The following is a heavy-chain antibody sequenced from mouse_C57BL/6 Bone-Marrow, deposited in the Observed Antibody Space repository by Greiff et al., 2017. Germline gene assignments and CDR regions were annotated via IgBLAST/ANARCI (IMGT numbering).Heavy chain of an antibody. CDR3: ARDHDYDGAWFAY. Sequence: EVQVVESGPGLVKPSQSLSLTCSVTGYSITSGYYWNWIRQFPGNKLEWMGYISYDGSNNYNPSLKNRISITRDTSKNQFFLKLNSVTTEDTATYYCARDHDYDGAWFAYWGQGTLVTVSA. CDR1: GYSITSGYY. V-gene: IGHV3-6*01. J-gene: IGHJ3*01. D-gene: IGHD2-4*01. CDR2: ISYDGSN.